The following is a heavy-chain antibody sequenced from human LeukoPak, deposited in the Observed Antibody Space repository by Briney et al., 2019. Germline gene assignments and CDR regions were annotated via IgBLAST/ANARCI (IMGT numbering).Heavy chain of an antibody. CDR1: GFTIRNYW. D-gene: IGHD2-15*01. Sequence: GGSLRLSCAASGFTIRNYWMGWVRQAPGKGLEWVANTKPDGTAEYYADSVRGRFTTSRDNANNFLYLQMNSLRGEDTAVYYCARDGGLHTNFDYWGQGTLVTVSS. CDR2: TKPDGTAE. CDR3: ARDGGLHTNFDY. V-gene: IGHV3-7*01. J-gene: IGHJ4*02.